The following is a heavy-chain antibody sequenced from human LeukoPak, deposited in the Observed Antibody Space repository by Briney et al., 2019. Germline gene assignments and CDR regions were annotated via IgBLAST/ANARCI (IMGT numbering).Heavy chain of an antibody. CDR2: INRSGSST. V-gene: IGHV3-23*01. Sequence: GETLTLSCAASGFTFSSYAMSWVRQPPGKGLEWVSAINRSGSSTYYADFVKGRFTISRDNSKSALYLQMNSLRAEDTAVYYCAKSEPVHRYYYYTMDVWGQGTTVTVSS. D-gene: IGHD2-21*01. CDR1: GFTFSSYA. J-gene: IGHJ6*02. CDR3: AKSEPVHRYYYYTMDV.